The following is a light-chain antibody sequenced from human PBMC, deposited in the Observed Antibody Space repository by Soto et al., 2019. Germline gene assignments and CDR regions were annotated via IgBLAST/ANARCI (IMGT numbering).Light chain of an antibody. CDR3: QQSYTAPSIT. CDR1: QSISSS. V-gene: IGKV1-39*01. CDR2: GVS. Sequence: DVHVSQSPSSLSASVGYKFTITCRASQSISSSLNSYQQKSVTAPTLPXYGVSRLQGAVPSRFTGSGARTDFTLSISSLQHEDFSNHYCQQSYTAPSITFGQGTRLEI. J-gene: IGKJ5*01.